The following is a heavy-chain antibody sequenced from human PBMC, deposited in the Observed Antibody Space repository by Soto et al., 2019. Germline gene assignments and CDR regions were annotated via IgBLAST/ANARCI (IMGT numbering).Heavy chain of an antibody. CDR2: ISGSGGKL. D-gene: IGHD6-13*01. Sequence: EVQLLESGGGLVQPGGSLRLSCAASGFTFSSDAMSWVRQAPGKGLEWVSTISGSGGKLYYADSVKRRFTVSRDNSKNTLYLQMNSLRAEDTAVYYSAKRATGSSWYAFVYWGQGTLVTV. CDR3: AKRATGSSWYAFVY. J-gene: IGHJ4*02. CDR1: GFTFSSDA. V-gene: IGHV3-23*01.